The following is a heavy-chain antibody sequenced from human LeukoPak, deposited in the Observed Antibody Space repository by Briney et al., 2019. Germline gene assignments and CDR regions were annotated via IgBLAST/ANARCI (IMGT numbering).Heavy chain of an antibody. CDR1: GFTLSRFA. V-gene: IGHV3-30*01. CDR2: ISYDGGKK. J-gene: IGHJ6*03. CDR3: VRNPDDPSYFYYMDV. Sequence: PGGPLRLSCAASGFTLSRFAMHWVRQAPGKGLEWVALISYDGGKKWYADSVKGRFSISRDNSKNTLPLQMNSLRAEDTAVYYCVRNPDDPSYFYYMDVWGNGTTVTVSS.